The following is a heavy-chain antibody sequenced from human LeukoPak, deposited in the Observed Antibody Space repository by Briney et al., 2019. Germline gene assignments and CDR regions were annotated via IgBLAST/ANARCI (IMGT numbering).Heavy chain of an antibody. V-gene: IGHV4-4*07. J-gene: IGHJ5*02. CDR1: GGSITGYY. Sequence: SETLSLTCTVSGGSITGYYWNWIRQPAGQGLEWLGRVYSSGVGNYNPSLTSRVTMSVDTSENQFSLKLTSLTTADTAVYYCARVRRNSGNKYFDPWGQGTRVTVSS. CDR2: VYSSGVG. D-gene: IGHD5-12*01. CDR3: ARVRRNSGNKYFDP.